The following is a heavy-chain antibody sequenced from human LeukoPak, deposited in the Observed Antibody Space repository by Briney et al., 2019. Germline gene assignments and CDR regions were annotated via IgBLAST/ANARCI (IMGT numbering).Heavy chain of an antibody. CDR2: IYTSGST. CDR3: ARGPAPFWSGYYPLDY. V-gene: IGHV4-4*07. J-gene: IGHJ4*02. CDR1: GGSISSYY. D-gene: IGHD3-3*01. Sequence: PSETLSLTCTVSGGSISSYYWSWIRQPAGKGLEWIGRIYTSGSTNYNPSLESRVTMSVDTSKNQFSLKLSSVTAADTAVYYCARGPAPFWSGYYPLDYWGQGTLVTVSS.